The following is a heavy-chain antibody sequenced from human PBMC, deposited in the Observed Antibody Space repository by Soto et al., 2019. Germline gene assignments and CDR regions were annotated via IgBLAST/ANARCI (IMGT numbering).Heavy chain of an antibody. D-gene: IGHD3-16*02. CDR3: ATGYRSTIRGRYYYSGMDV. J-gene: IGHJ6*02. CDR1: GGTLSNYA. V-gene: IGHV1-69*06. Sequence: QVQLVQSGAEVKKPGSSVRVSCKASGGTLSNYAFSWVRQAPGQGLEWMGGVIPIFDAPDYEQKFQGRVTFTTDMSTSTVYLEFSSLRSDDTAVYYCATGYRSTIRGRYYYSGMDVWGQGTTVIVSS. CDR2: VIPIFDAP.